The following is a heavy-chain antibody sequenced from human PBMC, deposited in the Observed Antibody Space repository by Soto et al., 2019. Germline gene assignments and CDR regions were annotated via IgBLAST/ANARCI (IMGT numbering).Heavy chain of an antibody. CDR2: IWYDGSNK. D-gene: IGHD3-9*01. V-gene: IGHV3-33*01. CDR3: ARDFNVLRYFDY. J-gene: IGHJ4*02. Sequence: GGSLRLSCAASGFTFSSYGMHWVRQAPGKGLEWVAVIWYDGSNKYYADSVKGRFTISRDNSKNTLYLQMNSLRAEDTAVYYCARDFNVLRYFDYWGQGTLVTVSS. CDR1: GFTFSSYG.